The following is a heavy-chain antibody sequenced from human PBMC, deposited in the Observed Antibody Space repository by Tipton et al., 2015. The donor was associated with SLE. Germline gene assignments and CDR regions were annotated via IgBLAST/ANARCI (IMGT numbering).Heavy chain of an antibody. Sequence: TLSLTCTVSGGSISNYYWSWIRQSAGKGLEWIGHIYYIGTTSYNPSLESRVSISIDTSKNQFSLKLRSVTAADTAVYYCARGEDDYHSKGGWMDPWGQGSLVTVSS. CDR2: IYYIGTT. J-gene: IGHJ5*02. CDR3: ARGEDDYHSKGGWMDP. CDR1: GGSISNYY. D-gene: IGHD4-11*01. V-gene: IGHV4-59*01.